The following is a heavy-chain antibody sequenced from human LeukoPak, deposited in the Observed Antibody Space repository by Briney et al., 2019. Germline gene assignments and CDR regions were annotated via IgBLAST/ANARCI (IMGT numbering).Heavy chain of an antibody. CDR3: ARDIVVVVAAHYPNWFDP. CDR1: GDSVSSNSAA. V-gene: IGHV6-1*01. Sequence: SQTLSLTCAISGDSVSSNSAAWNWIRQSPSRGLEWLGRTYYRSKWYNDYAVSVKSRITINPDTSKNQFSLQLNSVTPEDTAVYYCARDIVVVVAAHYPNWFDPWGQGTLVTVSS. J-gene: IGHJ5*02. D-gene: IGHD2-15*01. CDR2: TYYRSKWYN.